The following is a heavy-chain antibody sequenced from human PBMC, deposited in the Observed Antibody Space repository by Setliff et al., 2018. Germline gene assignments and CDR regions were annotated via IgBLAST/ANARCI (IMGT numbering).Heavy chain of an antibody. D-gene: IGHD1-1*01. V-gene: IGHV4-4*08. J-gene: IGHJ3*02. CDR2: IYTRGST. Sequence: SETLSITCSVSGGSISSYYWSWIRQPPGKGLEWIGYIYTRGSTNYNPSLQSRVTISVDTAKKQFSLKLNSVTAADTAIYYCARGGGRIRQLGATGVHTFDIWGQGTMVTVSS. CDR3: ARGGGRIRQLGATGVHTFDI. CDR1: GGSISSYY.